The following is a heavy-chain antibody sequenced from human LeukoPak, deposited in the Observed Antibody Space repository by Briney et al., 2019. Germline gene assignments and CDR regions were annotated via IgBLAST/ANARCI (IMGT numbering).Heavy chain of an antibody. D-gene: IGHD3-10*01. V-gene: IGHV3-7*01. CDR2: IKQDGSEK. J-gene: IGHJ4*02. CDR1: GFTFSSYW. CDR3: ARVRGVDRRYFDY. Sequence: GGSLRLSCAASGFTFSSYWMSWVRQAPGKGLEWVANIKQDGSEKYYVDSVKGRFTISRDNAKNSLYLQMSSLRAEDTAVYYCARVRGVDRRYFDYWGQGTLVTVSS.